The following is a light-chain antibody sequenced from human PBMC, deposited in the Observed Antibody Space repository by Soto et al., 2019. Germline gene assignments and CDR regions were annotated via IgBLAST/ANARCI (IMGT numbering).Light chain of an antibody. CDR1: QGIGND. V-gene: IGKV1-6*01. CDR2: AAS. CDR3: LQDYNFPWT. J-gene: IGKJ1*01. Sequence: AIQMTQSPSSLSASLGDRVTITCRASQGIGNDLGWYQQKPGNAPRLLIYAASTLQSRVPSRFSGSGSGTDFTLTISRLQPEDSATYYCLQDYNFPWTFGQGTKVEIK.